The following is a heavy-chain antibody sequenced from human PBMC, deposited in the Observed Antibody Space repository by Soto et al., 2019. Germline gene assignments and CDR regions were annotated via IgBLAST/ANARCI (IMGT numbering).Heavy chain of an antibody. Sequence: GGSLRLSCAATGFTFSNHAMSWVRRAAGKGLEWVSGISDAGERTYYADSVRGRFTVSRDNSKNTLYLQMNTLRAEDTAVYYCAKDYSSVWSRGIDVWGQGILVTVS. V-gene: IGHV3-23*01. CDR2: ISDAGERT. CDR1: GFTFSNHA. CDR3: AKDYSSVWSRGIDV. D-gene: IGHD6-19*01. J-gene: IGHJ4*02.